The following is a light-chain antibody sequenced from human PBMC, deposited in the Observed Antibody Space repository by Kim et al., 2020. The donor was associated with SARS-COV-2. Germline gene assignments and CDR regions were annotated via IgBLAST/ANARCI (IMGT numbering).Light chain of an antibody. V-gene: IGKV3-15*01. CDR1: QTINTN. Sequence: PGETAPLSCRASQTINTNLAWYQHKPGQTPRLLIYGASSRATGILARFSGSGSGTEFTLTISSLQSEDSAVYYCQQYHAWPPITFGQGTRLEIK. CDR2: GAS. CDR3: QQYHAWPPIT. J-gene: IGKJ5*01.